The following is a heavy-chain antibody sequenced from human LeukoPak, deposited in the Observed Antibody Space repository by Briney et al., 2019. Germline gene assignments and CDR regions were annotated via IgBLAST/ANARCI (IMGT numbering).Heavy chain of an antibody. D-gene: IGHD1-1*01. J-gene: IGHJ5*02. CDR1: GFTFSSYE. V-gene: IGHV3-30*02. CDR3: VGTVTTASPFDP. Sequence: GGSLRLSCAASGFTFSSYEMNWVRQAPGKRLEWVAFIRYDGSNKYYADSVKGRFTISRDNSKNTLYLQMNSLRAEDTAVYYCVGTVTTASPFDPWGQGTLVTVSS. CDR2: IRYDGSNK.